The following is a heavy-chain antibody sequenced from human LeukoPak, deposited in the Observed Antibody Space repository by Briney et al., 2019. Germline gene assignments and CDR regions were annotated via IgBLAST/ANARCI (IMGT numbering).Heavy chain of an antibody. J-gene: IGHJ4*02. V-gene: IGHV3-66*01. CDR3: AKYSSSWSDYFDY. CDR2: IYSGGST. Sequence: GGSLRLSCAASGFTVSSNYMSWVRQAPGKGLEWVSVIYSGGSTYYADSVKGRFTISRDNSKNTLYLQMNSLRAEDTAVYYCAKYSSSWSDYFDYWGQGTLVTVSS. D-gene: IGHD6-13*01. CDR1: GFTVSSNY.